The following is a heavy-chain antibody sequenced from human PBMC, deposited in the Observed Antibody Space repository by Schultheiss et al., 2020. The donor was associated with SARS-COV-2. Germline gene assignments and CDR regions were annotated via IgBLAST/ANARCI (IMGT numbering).Heavy chain of an antibody. Sequence: ASVKVSCKTSGYIFTYHYIHWVRQAPGQGLEWMGRINPDSGATSSAQRFQGRVTMTTDTSISTAYMELSRLRSDDTAVYYCATVGGGDYWGQGTLVTVSS. CDR1: GYIFTYHY. J-gene: IGHJ4*02. D-gene: IGHD3-16*01. V-gene: IGHV1-2*06. CDR2: INPDSGAT. CDR3: ATVGGGDY.